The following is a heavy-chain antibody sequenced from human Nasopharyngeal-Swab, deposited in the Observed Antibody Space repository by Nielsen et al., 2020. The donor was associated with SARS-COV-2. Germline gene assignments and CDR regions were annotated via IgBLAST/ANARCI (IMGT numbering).Heavy chain of an antibody. CDR2: ILDSGTT. D-gene: IGHD3-10*01. J-gene: IGHJ5*02. CDR3: AAFYGSGSFRSWFDP. Sequence: PGKGLEWIGYILDSGTTTYNPSLKSRVTISIDTSKNHFSLEMTSVTAADTAIYYCAAFYGSGSFRSWFDPWGQGTLVTVSS. V-gene: IGHV4-59*08.